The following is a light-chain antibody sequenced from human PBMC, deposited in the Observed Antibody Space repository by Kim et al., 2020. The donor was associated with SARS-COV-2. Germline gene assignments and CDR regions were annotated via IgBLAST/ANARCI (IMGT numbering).Light chain of an antibody. CDR1: SGDVGGYNY. V-gene: IGLV2-14*04. J-gene: IGLJ2*01. CDR3: SSYTSSSTLV. Sequence: GQSLTIPCTETSGDVGGYNYVSWYQQHPGKAPKLMIYDVSKRPSGVSNRFSGSKSGNTASLTISGLQAEDEADYYCSSYTSSSTLVFGGGTQLTVL. CDR2: DVS.